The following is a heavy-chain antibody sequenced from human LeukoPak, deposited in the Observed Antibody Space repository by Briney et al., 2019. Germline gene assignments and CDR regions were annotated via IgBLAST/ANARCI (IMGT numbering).Heavy chain of an antibody. D-gene: IGHD3-10*01. Sequence: GGSLRLSCAPSGYMFSEYYMSWIRQTPEKGREWLSYINHSGSTIYYADSVKGRFTISRDNAKNSLYLQMDSLRAEDTGLYYCATYGSGSGTLFDSWGEGTLVTVSS. CDR1: GYMFSEYY. J-gene: IGHJ5*01. V-gene: IGHV3-11*04. CDR2: INHSGSTI. CDR3: ATYGSGSGTLFDS.